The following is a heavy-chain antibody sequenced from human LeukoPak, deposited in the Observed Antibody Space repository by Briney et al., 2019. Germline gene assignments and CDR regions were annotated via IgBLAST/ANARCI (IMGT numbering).Heavy chain of an antibody. Sequence: HPGGSLRLSCAASGFTFSSYAMSWVRLAPGKGLEWVSATSGSGGNTYYTDSVKGRFTISRDNSKNTLYLQMNSLRAEDPALYYCARRPTRVNYFDYWGQGTLVTVSS. J-gene: IGHJ4*02. CDR2: TSGSGGNT. V-gene: IGHV3-23*01. D-gene: IGHD4-17*01. CDR3: ARRPTRVNYFDY. CDR1: GFTFSSYA.